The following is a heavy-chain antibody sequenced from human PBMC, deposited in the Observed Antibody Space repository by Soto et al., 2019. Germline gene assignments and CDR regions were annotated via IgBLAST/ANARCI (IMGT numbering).Heavy chain of an antibody. J-gene: IGHJ6*02. CDR2: IRGDDSST. Sequence: EVPLLESGGGLVQPGGSLRLSCAASGVTFSSYALTWVRQAPGKGLECVSAIRGDDSSTYYADSVKGRFTISRDKSKSTLYLQMNSLRAEDTALYYCAKTRAVSGSYSSDGMDVWGQGTTVTVSS. V-gene: IGHV3-23*01. CDR3: AKTRAVSGSYSSDGMDV. CDR1: GVTFSSYA. D-gene: IGHD1-26*01.